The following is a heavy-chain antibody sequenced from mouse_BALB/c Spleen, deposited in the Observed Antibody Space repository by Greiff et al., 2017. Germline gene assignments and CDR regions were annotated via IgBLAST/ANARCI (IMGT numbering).Heavy chain of an antibody. V-gene: IGHV5-4*02. CDR1: GFTFSDYY. D-gene: IGHD1-1*01. J-gene: IGHJ4*01. Sequence: DVKLVESGGGLVKPGGSLKLSCAASGFTFSDYYMYWVRQTPEKRLEWVATISDGGSYTYYPDSVKGRFTISRDNAKNNLYLQMSSLKSEDTAMYYCARDYYGSNYAMDYWGQGTSVTVSS. CDR2: ISDGGSYT. CDR3: ARDYYGSNYAMDY.